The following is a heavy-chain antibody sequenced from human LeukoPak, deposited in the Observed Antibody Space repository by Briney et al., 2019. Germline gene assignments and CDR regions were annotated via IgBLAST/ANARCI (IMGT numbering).Heavy chain of an antibody. CDR3: ARKARYDILTGYYNHYYYGMDV. CDR1: GDSVSINSAA. D-gene: IGHD3-9*01. CDR2: TYYRSKWYN. V-gene: IGHV6-1*01. Sequence: SQTLSLTCAISGDSVSINSAAWNWIRQSPSGGLEWLGRTYYRSKWYNDYAVSVKSRITINPDTSKNQFSLKLSSVTAADTAVYYCARKARYDILTGYYNHYYYGMDVWGQGTTVTVSS. J-gene: IGHJ6*02.